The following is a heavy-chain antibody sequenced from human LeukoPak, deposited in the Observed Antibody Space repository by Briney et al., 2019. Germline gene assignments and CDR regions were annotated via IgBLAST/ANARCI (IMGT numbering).Heavy chain of an antibody. Sequence: GGSLRLSCAASGFTFSSYSMNWVRQAPGKGREWVSSISSSSSYIYYADSVKGRFTISRDNAKNSLYLQMNSLRAEDTAAYYCARDNPTSNYYDSSGKYRGDYWGQGTLVTVSS. V-gene: IGHV3-21*01. J-gene: IGHJ4*02. CDR3: ARDNPTSNYYDSSGKYRGDY. D-gene: IGHD3-22*01. CDR1: GFTFSSYS. CDR2: ISSSSSYI.